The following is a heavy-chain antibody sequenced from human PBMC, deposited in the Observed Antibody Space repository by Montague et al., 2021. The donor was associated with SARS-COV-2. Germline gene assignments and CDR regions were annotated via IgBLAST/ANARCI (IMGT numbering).Heavy chain of an antibody. CDR3: ARDRGGYEPIFFDF. CDR1: GFTFSSYE. Sequence: SLRLSCAASGFTFSSYEMNWVRQVPGKGLEWVSFISVGSGPIFYADSVKGRFTISRDDVKSSLYLQMNSLRAEDTAFYYCARDRGGYEPIFFDFWGQGALVPVSS. J-gene: IGHJ4*02. V-gene: IGHV3-48*03. CDR2: ISVGSGPI. D-gene: IGHD5-12*01.